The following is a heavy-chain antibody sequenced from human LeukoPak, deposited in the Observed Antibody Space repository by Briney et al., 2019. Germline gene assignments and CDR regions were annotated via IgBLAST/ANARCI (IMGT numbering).Heavy chain of an antibody. CDR3: ARDLRWLRRGDYMDV. D-gene: IGHD5-12*01. CDR1: GYTFTSYG. J-gene: IGHJ6*03. V-gene: IGHV1-18*01. Sequence: ASVKVSCKASGYTFTSYGISWVRQAPGQGLEWMGWISAYNGNTNYAQKLQGRVTMTTDTSTSTAYMELRSLRSDDTAVYYCARDLRWLRRGDYMDVWGKGTTVTVSS. CDR2: ISAYNGNT.